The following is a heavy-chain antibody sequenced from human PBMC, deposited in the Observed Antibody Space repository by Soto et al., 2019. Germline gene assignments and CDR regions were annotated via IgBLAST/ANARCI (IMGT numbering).Heavy chain of an antibody. J-gene: IGHJ4*02. Sequence: SQTLSLTCDISGDRISTNSVTWNWIRQSPSRGLEWLGKTYYKSGWYDDYAVFVKSRITINPDTSKNQFSLQLSSVTPDDTAVYYCARESNWALDYWGQGTLVTVSS. CDR2: TYYKSGWYD. CDR3: ARESNWALDY. D-gene: IGHD2-8*01. CDR1: GDRISTNSVT. V-gene: IGHV6-1*01.